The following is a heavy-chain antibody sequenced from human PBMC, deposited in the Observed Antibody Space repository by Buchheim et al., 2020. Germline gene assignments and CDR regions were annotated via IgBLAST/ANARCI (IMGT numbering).Heavy chain of an antibody. CDR3: AGGTLTFDQ. CDR1: GFTFSDHA. Sequence: EVQLLESGGGLVQPGGSLRLSCAASGFTFSDHAMSWVRLAPGKGLEWVSGVVISGVYTFYPDSLKGRFTISRDNSRKTLSLQMNSLRADDTAVYYCAGGTLTFDQWGQGTL. CDR2: VVISGVYT. J-gene: IGHJ4*02. V-gene: IGHV3-23*01. D-gene: IGHD1-1*01.